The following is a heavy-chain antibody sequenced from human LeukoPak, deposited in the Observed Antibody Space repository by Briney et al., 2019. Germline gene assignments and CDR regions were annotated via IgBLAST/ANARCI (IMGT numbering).Heavy chain of an antibody. J-gene: IGHJ1*01. Sequence: PGRSLRLSCAASGFTFDDYAMHWVRQAQGKGLEWVSGISWNSGDIGYADSVKGRFIISRDNAKNSLYLQMNSLRAEDTALYYCATTSLWFGEFKYFQYWGQGTLVTVSS. CDR3: ATTSLWFGEFKYFQY. CDR1: GFTFDDYA. CDR2: ISWNSGDI. D-gene: IGHD3-10*01. V-gene: IGHV3-9*01.